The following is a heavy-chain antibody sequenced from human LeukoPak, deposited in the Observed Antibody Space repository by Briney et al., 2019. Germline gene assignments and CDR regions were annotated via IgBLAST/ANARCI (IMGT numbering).Heavy chain of an antibody. V-gene: IGHV4-59*01. Sequence: PSETLSLTCTVSGGSISSYYWSWIRQPPGKGLEWIGYIYDSASTNYNPSLKSRVTISVDTSKNQFSLKLSSVTAADTAVYYCARGLVRGVTTFDCWGQGTLVTVSS. CDR3: ARGLVRGVTTFDC. CDR2: IYDSAST. J-gene: IGHJ4*02. D-gene: IGHD3-10*01. CDR1: GGSISSYY.